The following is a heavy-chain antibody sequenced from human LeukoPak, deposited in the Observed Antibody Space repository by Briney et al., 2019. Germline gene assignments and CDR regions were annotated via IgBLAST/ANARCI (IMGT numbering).Heavy chain of an antibody. CDR2: IYYSGST. CDR3: ARGTARIAVADRPEAFDI. D-gene: IGHD6-19*01. CDR1: GGSISSYY. J-gene: IGHJ3*02. Sequence: PSETLSLTCTVSGGSISSYYWSWIRQPPGKGLEWIGYIYYSGSTNYNPSLKSRVTISVDTSKNQFSLKLSSVTAADTAVYYCARGTARIAVADRPEAFDIWGQGTMVTVSS. V-gene: IGHV4-59*01.